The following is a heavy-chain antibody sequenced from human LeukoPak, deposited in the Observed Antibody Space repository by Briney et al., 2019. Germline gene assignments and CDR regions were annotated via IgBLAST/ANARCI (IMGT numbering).Heavy chain of an antibody. Sequence: KTLETLSLTCTVSGGSVSSYYWSWIRQPAGKGLEWIGRIFSSGSTNYKPSLKSRVTMSIDTSKNQFSLKLSSVTAADTAVYYCARERRGTATLDYWGQGTLVTVSS. CDR3: ARERRGTATLDY. J-gene: IGHJ4*02. CDR2: IFSSGST. CDR1: GGSVSSYY. D-gene: IGHD6-13*01. V-gene: IGHV4-4*07.